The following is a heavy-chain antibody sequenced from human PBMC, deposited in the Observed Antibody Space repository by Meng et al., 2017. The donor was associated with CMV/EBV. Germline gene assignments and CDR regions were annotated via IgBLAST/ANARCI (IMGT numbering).Heavy chain of an antibody. CDR1: GGTFSSYA. CDR2: IIPIFGTA. CDR3: AREGPQRDGDAFDI. Sequence: SVKVSCKASGGTFSSYAISWVRQAPGQGLEWMRGIIPIFGTANYAQKFQGRVTITTDESTSTAYMELSSLRSEDTAVYYCAREGPQRDGDAFDIWGQGTMVTVSS. J-gene: IGHJ3*02. V-gene: IGHV1-69*05. D-gene: IGHD5-24*01.